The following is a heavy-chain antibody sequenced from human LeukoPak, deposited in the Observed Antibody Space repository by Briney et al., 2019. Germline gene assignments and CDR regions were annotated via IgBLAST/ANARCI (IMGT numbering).Heavy chain of an antibody. CDR1: GYSFTSYC. Sequence: GESLKISCKGSGYSFTSYCIGWVRQIPGKGLEWMGIIYPGHSDTRYSPSFQGQVTISADKSISTAYLQWSSLKASDTAMYYCARLTAHEYGSARGYFDYWGQGTLVTVSS. D-gene: IGHD6-6*01. V-gene: IGHV5-51*01. CDR2: IYPGHSDT. J-gene: IGHJ4*02. CDR3: ARLTAHEYGSARGYFDY.